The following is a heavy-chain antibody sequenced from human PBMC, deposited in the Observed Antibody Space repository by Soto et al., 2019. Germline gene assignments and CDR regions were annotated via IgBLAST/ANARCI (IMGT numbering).Heavy chain of an antibody. Sequence: QVQLVQSGAEVKKPGASVKVSCKASGYTFTSYGISWVRQAPGQGLEWMGWVSAYHGKTKYAQRVEGRVTMTTDTSTSRAYMELRSVRSDDRAVYYCARAWYWSGGSCYCDDWGQGTLVTVSS. CDR2: VSAYHGKT. D-gene: IGHD2-15*01. CDR1: GYTFTSYG. V-gene: IGHV1-18*01. J-gene: IGHJ4*02. CDR3: ARAWYWSGGSCYCDD.